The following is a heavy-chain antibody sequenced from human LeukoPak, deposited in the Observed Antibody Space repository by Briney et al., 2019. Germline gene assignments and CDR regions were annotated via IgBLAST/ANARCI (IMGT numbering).Heavy chain of an antibody. J-gene: IGHJ4*02. CDR3: AREDCSGGSCYGGFDC. D-gene: IGHD2-15*01. V-gene: IGHV6-1*01. CDR1: GDSVSSNSAA. CDR2: TCQRSKWYN. Sequence: SQTLSLTCAISGDSVSSNSAAWNWIRQSPSRGLEWLGRTCQRSKWYNDYALSVKSRITINPDTSKNQSSLQLNSVTPEDTAVYYCAREDCSGGSCYGGFDCWGQGTLVTVSS.